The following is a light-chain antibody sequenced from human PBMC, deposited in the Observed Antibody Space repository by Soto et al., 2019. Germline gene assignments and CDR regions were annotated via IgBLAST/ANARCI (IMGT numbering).Light chain of an antibody. V-gene: IGKV1-33*01. CDR2: DTS. CDR3: QHYDNLPPRIT. Sequence: DIQMTQSPSSLSASVGDRVSITFQASQDIGRSLNWYQQRPGKAPNLLIYDTSNLETGVPSRFSGSGSGTDFTFTISSLQPEDVATYFCQHYDNLPPRITFGPGTKVDL. CDR1: QDIGRS. J-gene: IGKJ3*01.